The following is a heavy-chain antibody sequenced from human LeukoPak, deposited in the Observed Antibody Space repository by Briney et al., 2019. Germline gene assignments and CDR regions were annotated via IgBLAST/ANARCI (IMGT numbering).Heavy chain of an antibody. Sequence: ASVKVSCKASGYTFTGYYMHWVRQAPGQGLEWMGWINPNSGGTHYAQKFQGRVTMTRDTSLSTAHMELSRLRSDDTAVYYCARDPVPYYGVWSGYYVLDWFDPWGQGTLVTVSS. CDR1: GYTFTGYY. V-gene: IGHV1-2*02. CDR2: INPNSGGT. D-gene: IGHD3-3*01. J-gene: IGHJ5*02. CDR3: ARDPVPYYGVWSGYYVLDWFDP.